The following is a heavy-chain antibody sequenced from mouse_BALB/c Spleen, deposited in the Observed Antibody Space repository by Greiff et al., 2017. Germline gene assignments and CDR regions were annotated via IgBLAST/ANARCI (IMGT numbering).Heavy chain of an antibody. CDR2: INPSSGYT. J-gene: IGHJ1*01. V-gene: IGHV1-4*01. CDR1: GYTFTSYT. D-gene: IGHD1-1*01. CDR3: ASIYYYDSSDGWYFDV. Sequence: VQLQQSGAELARPGASVKMSCKASGYTFTSYTMHWVKQRPGQGLEWIGYINPSSGYTNYNQKFKDKATLTADKSSSTAYMQLSSLTSEDSAVYFSASIYYYDSSDGWYFDVWGAGTTVTVSS.